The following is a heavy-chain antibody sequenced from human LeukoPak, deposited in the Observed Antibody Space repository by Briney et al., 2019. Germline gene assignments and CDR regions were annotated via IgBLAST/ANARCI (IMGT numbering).Heavy chain of an antibody. D-gene: IGHD3-22*01. CDR3: ARHGNYYDTSQSDP. CDR2: IYYSGST. J-gene: IGHJ5*02. Sequence: PSETLSLTCTVSGGSISSSGYYWGWIRQPPGKGLEWIASIYYSGSTYYNPSLKSRVTISVDTSKNQPSLKLSSVTAADTAVYYCARHGNYYDTSQSDPWGQGTLVTVSS. V-gene: IGHV4-39*01. CDR1: GGSISSSGYY.